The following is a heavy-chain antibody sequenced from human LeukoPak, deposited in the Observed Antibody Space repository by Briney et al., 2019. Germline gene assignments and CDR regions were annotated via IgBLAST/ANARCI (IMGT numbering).Heavy chain of an antibody. D-gene: IGHD4-11*01. CDR1: GFTFSSYA. CDR2: ISGGGGST. Sequence: GGSLRLSCAASGFTFSSYAMSWVRQTPGKGLEWVSAISGGGGSTYYADSVKGRFTISRDNSKNTLYLQMNSLRAEDTAIYYCAKRGNDYQFDPWGQGTLVTVSS. V-gene: IGHV3-23*01. J-gene: IGHJ5*02. CDR3: AKRGNDYQFDP.